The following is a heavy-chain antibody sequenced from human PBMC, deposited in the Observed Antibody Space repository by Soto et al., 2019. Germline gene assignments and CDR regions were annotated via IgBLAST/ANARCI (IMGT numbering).Heavy chain of an antibody. CDR3: ARGETYLGV. CDR2: IIPIFSSR. V-gene: IGHV1-69*01. D-gene: IGHD3-16*01. J-gene: IGHJ6*02. CDR1: RDTFNKYA. Sequence: QVQLVQSGAEVKKPGSSVKVSCKTSRDTFNKYAFNWVRQAPGQGLEWMGWIIPIFSSRNYAEKFQGRVTITADDSTSTAYMALRSLGFEDTAVYYCARGETYLGVWGQGTTVTVSS.